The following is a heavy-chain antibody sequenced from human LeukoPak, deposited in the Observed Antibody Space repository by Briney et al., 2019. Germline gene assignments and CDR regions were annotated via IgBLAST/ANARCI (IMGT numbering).Heavy chain of an antibody. J-gene: IGHJ6*02. CDR3: ARAVGWVGRRGGMDV. V-gene: IGHV3-13*01. Sequence: GGSLRLSCAASGFIFGSYDFHWVRQRPGESLEWVSVIGSAGDTEYADSVRGRFTISREDVRNSLYLQMNSLRAGDTAVYYCARAVGWVGRRGGMDVWGQGTTVTVSS. CDR1: GFIFGSYD. CDR2: IGSAGDT. D-gene: IGHD1-1*01.